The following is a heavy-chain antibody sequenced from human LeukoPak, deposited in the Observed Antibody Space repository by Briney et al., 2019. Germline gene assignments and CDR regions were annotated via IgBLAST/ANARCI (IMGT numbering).Heavy chain of an antibody. CDR1: GGSISGYY. CDR3: AREAGYSGYDDLNALAFDI. V-gene: IGHV4-4*07. Sequence: SETLSLTCTVSGGSISGYYWSWIRQPAGKGLEWIGRIYTSGSTNYNPSLKSRVTMSVDTSKNQFSLKLSSVTAADTAVYYCAREAGYSGYDDLNALAFDIWGQGTMVTVSS. J-gene: IGHJ3*02. CDR2: IYTSGST. D-gene: IGHD5-12*01.